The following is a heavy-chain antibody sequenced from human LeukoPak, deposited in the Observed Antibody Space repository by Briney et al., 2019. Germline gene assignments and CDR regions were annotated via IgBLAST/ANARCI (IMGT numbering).Heavy chain of an antibody. CDR1: GFTFGDYA. J-gene: IGHJ4*02. V-gene: IGHV3-49*03. Sequence: PGGSLRLSCTASGFTFGDYAMSWFRQAPGKGLEWVGFIRSKAYGGTTEYAASVKGRFTISRDDSKSIAYLQMNSLKTEDTAVYYCTRYTGFAVPAATFDYWGQGTLVTVSS. CDR3: TRYTGFAVPAATFDY. D-gene: IGHD2-2*01. CDR2: IRSKAYGGTT.